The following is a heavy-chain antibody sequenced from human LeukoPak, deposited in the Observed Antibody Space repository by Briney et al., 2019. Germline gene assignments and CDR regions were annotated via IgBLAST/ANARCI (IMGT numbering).Heavy chain of an antibody. J-gene: IGHJ4*02. CDR3: ARGTTGFDY. CDR2: IYHSGST. Sequence: PSETLSLTCAVSGGSISSGCYSWSWIRQPPGKGLEWIGYIYHSGSTYYNPSLKSRVTISVDRSKNQFSLKLSSVTAADTAVYYCARGTTGFDYWGQGTLVTVSS. D-gene: IGHD1-1*01. V-gene: IGHV4-30-2*01. CDR1: GGSISSGCYS.